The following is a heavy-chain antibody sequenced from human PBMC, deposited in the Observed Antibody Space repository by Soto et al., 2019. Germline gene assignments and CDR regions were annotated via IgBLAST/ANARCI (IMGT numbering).Heavy chain of an antibody. CDR1: GYALTNYV. CDR3: ARGTYFDY. CDR2: VSAYNANT. Sequence: GASVKVSCKASGYALTNYVITWVRQAPGQGLEWMGWVSAYNANTNYAQKLQGRVTMTTDTSTSTAYMELRSLRSDDTAVYYCARGTYFDYWGQGTLVTVSS. V-gene: IGHV1-18*01. D-gene: IGHD1-7*01. J-gene: IGHJ4*02.